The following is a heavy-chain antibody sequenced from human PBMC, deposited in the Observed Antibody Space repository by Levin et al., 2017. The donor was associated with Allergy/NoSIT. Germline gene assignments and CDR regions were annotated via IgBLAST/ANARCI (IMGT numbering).Heavy chain of an antibody. CDR2: ISGSSTYT. Sequence: PGGSLRLSCAASGFMFSDYYMSWICQAPGKGLEWISYISGSSTYTNYADSVKGRFTISRDNAKNSLYLQMNSLRGEDTAVYYCAKEGYSSAWYADNWGQGTLVTVSS. D-gene: IGHD6-19*01. CDR3: AKEGYSSAWYADN. CDR1: GFMFSDYY. V-gene: IGHV3-11*05. J-gene: IGHJ4*02.